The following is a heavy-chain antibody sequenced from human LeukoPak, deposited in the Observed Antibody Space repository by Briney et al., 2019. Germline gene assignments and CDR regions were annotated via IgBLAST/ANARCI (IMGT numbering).Heavy chain of an antibody. V-gene: IGHV3-13*01. CDR1: GFTFSSYD. Sequence: GGSLRLSCAASGFTFSSYDMHWVRQATGKGLEWVSAIGTAGDTYYPGSVKGRFTISRENAKNSLYLQMNSLRAGGTAVYYCARGGDYYYYMDVWGKGTTVTVSS. CDR2: IGTAGDT. D-gene: IGHD4-17*01. CDR3: ARGGDYYYYMDV. J-gene: IGHJ6*03.